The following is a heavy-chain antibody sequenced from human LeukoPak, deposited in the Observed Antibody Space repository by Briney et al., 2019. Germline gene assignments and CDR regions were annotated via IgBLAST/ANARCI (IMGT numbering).Heavy chain of an antibody. CDR1: GFTFADYG. CDR3: ARDPTRRVGYFDL. Sequence: PGGSLRLSCAASGFTFADYGISWVRQALGKGLEWVSAINWNGVYTNYADSVKGRFTISRDNAKSSLYLQMNTLRAEDTALYYCARDPTRRVGYFDLWGRGTLVTVSS. CDR2: INWNGVYT. V-gene: IGHV3-20*04. J-gene: IGHJ2*01.